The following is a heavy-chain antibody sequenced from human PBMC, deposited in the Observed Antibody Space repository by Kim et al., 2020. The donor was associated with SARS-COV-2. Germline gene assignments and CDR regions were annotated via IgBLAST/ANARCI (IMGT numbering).Heavy chain of an antibody. CDR3: AKDSGGRYPYYYYYMDV. Sequence: KGRFTSSRDNAKNSLYLQMNSLRAEDTALYYCAKDSGGRYPYYYYYMDVWGKGTTVTVSS. V-gene: IGHV3-9*01. D-gene: IGHD3-16*01. J-gene: IGHJ6*03.